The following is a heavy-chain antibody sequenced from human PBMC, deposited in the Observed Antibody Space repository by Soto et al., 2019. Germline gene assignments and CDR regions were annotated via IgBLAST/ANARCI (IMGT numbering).Heavy chain of an antibody. V-gene: IGHV1-69*01. CDR1: GGTFSSYA. Sequence: QVQLVQSGAEVRKPGSSVKVSCKASGGTFSSYAITWVRQSPGQGLEWMGGIIPIFGSTNYAQKFQGRVTITAEESTSTAYMELSSLRSEDTAVYYCAREGTTAPQDGFYYYGMDVWGQGNTVTVSS. CDR3: AREGTTAPQDGFYYYGMDV. J-gene: IGHJ6*02. CDR2: IIPIFGST. D-gene: IGHD5-18*01.